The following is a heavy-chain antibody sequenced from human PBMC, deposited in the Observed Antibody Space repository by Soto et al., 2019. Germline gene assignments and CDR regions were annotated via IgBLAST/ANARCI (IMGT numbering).Heavy chain of an antibody. Sequence: QVQLVESGGGVVQPGRSLRLSCAASGFTFSSYAMHWVRQAPGKGLEWVAVISYDGSNKYYADSVKGRFTISRDNSKNTLYLQMNSLRAEDTAVYYCASLEVVNPFDYWGQGTLVTVSS. CDR1: GFTFSSYA. CDR3: ASLEVVNPFDY. D-gene: IGHD3-22*01. J-gene: IGHJ4*02. V-gene: IGHV3-30-3*01. CDR2: ISYDGSNK.